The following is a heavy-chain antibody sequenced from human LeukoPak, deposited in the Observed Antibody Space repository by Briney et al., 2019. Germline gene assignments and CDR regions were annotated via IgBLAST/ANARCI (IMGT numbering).Heavy chain of an antibody. V-gene: IGHV1-2*04. CDR2: INPNSGGT. CDR3: ARTPRITMVRGDAFDI. J-gene: IGHJ3*02. Sequence: ASVKVSCKASGYTFTGYYMHWVRQAPGQGLEWMGWINPNSGGTNYAQKFQGWVTMTRDTSISTAYMELSRLRSDDTAVYYCARTPRITMVRGDAFDIWGQGTMVTVSS. D-gene: IGHD3-10*01. CDR1: GYTFTGYY.